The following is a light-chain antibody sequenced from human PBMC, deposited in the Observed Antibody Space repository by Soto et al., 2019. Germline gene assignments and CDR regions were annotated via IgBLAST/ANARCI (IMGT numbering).Light chain of an antibody. V-gene: IGKV1-33*01. CDR2: DAS. CDR1: QDIRKY. J-gene: IGKJ4*01. CDR3: QRYNNWPLT. Sequence: IQMTQSPSSLSASVGDRVTITCQATQDIRKYLNWYQQKPGKAPKLLIYDASSLETGVPSRFSGSGSGTDFTLTISSLQPEDFATYYCQRYNNWPLTFGGGTKVDIK.